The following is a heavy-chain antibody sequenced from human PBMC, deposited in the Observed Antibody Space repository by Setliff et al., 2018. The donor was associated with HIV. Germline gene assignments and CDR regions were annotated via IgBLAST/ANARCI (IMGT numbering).Heavy chain of an antibody. CDR1: GFTFSSYT. J-gene: IGHJ4*02. Sequence: GSLRLSCAASGFTFSSYTMNWVRQAPGKGLEWVSSISSSGNYIYYADSVKARSTISRDNAKKSLYLQMNSLRAEDAAVYYCARDRDQGYYFDYWGQGTLVTVSS. CDR3: ARDRDQGYYFDY. V-gene: IGHV3-21*01. CDR2: ISSSGNYI.